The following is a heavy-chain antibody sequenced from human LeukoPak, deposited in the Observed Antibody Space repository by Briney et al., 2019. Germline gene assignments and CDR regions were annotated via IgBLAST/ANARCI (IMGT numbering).Heavy chain of an antibody. CDR1: GYTFTSNY. CDR2: IYPRDGST. CDR3: ASGGPTPGIAVACSWVYFQH. V-gene: IGHV1-46*01. Sequence: ASVKVSCKASGYTFTSNYIHWVRQAPGQGLEWMGMIYPRDGSTSYAQKFQGRVTVARDTSTSTVYIELSSLRSEDTAVYYCASGGPTPGIAVACSWVYFQHWGQGTLVTVSS. J-gene: IGHJ1*01. D-gene: IGHD6-19*01.